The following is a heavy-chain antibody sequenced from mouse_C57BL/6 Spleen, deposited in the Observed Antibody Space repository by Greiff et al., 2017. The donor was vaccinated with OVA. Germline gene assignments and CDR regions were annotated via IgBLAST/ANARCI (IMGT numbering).Heavy chain of an antibody. CDR2: ISDGGSYT. Sequence: EVQLVESGGGLVKPGGSLKLSCAASGFTFSSYAMSWVRQTPEKRLEWVATISDGGSYTYYPDNVKGRFTISRDNAKNNLYLQMSHLKSEDTAMYYCARGNYSNYGAMDYWGQGTSVTVSS. V-gene: IGHV5-4*01. J-gene: IGHJ4*01. D-gene: IGHD2-5*01. CDR3: ARGNYSNYGAMDY. CDR1: GFTFSSYA.